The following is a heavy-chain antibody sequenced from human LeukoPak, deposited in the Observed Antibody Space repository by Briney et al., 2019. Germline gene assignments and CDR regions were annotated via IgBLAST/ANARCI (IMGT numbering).Heavy chain of an antibody. CDR3: ARGRESSSWYDAFDI. D-gene: IGHD6-13*01. CDR2: MNPHSGNT. CDR1: GYTFTSYD. Sequence: GASVNVFCKVSGYTFTSYDIKWVREATGQGLEWRGWMNPHSGNTGCAQKLQGSDTMTRNISISTAYMELSSLRSEDTAVYYCARGRESSSWYDAFDIWGQGTMVTVSS. J-gene: IGHJ3*02. V-gene: IGHV1-8*01.